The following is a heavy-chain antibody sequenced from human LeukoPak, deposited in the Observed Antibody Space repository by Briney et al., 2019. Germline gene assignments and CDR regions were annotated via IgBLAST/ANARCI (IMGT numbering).Heavy chain of an antibody. Sequence: PSETLSLTCSVSGGSIDSGGYFWSWIRQHPGKGLEWIGYIHYRVTTYYNPSLKSRVTISIDTSENHFSLNVSSVTAADTAVYYCARAGSSGWYRNAFDIWGQGTLVTGSS. CDR2: IHYRVTT. V-gene: IGHV4-31*03. J-gene: IGHJ3*02. D-gene: IGHD6-19*01. CDR1: GGSIDSGGYF. CDR3: ARAGSSGWYRNAFDI.